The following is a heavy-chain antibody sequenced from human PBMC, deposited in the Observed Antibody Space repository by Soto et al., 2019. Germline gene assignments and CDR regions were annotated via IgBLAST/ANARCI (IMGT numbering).Heavy chain of an antibody. J-gene: IGHJ6*02. Sequence: GGSLRLSCAASGFTFSSYAMSWVRQAPGKGLEWVSAISGSGGSTYYADSVKGRFTISRDNSKNTLYLQMNSLRAEDTAVCYCAKDLGSGGSGSYRRYYYYGMDVWGQGTTVTVSS. D-gene: IGHD3-10*01. CDR3: AKDLGSGGSGSYRRYYYYGMDV. CDR2: ISGSGGST. V-gene: IGHV3-23*01. CDR1: GFTFSSYA.